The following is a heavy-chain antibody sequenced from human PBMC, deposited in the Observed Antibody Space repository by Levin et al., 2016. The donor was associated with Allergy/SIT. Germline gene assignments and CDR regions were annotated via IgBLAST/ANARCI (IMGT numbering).Heavy chain of an antibody. D-gene: IGHD6-19*01. CDR3: ARVDLSTVAKALAKPSYYFDY. Sequence: WIRQPPGKGLEWVANIKQDGSEKYYVDSVKGRFTISRDNAKNSLYLQMNSLRAEDTAVYYCARVDLSTVAKALAKPSYYFDYWGQGTLVTVSS. J-gene: IGHJ4*02. CDR2: IKQDGSEK. V-gene: IGHV3-7*01.